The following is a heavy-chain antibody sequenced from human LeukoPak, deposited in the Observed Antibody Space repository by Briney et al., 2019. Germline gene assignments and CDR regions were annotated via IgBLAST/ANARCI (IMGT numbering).Heavy chain of an antibody. Sequence: SETLSLTCTVSGGSTSSYYWSWIRQPPGKGPEWIGYIYYSGSTNYNPSLKSRVTISVDTSKNQFSLKLSSVTAADTAVYYCARHSNYGSGSYYRYWFDPWGQGTLVTVSS. CDR3: ARHSNYGSGSYYRYWFDP. D-gene: IGHD3-10*01. J-gene: IGHJ5*02. V-gene: IGHV4-59*08. CDR2: IYYSGST. CDR1: GGSTSSYY.